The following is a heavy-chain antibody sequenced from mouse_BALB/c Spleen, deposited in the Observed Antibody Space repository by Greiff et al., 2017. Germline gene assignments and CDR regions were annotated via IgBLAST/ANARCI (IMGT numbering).Heavy chain of an antibody. D-gene: IGHD1-1*01. CDR1: GFSLTSYG. CDR3: ARDSSYYAMDY. J-gene: IGHJ4*01. V-gene: IGHV2-9*02. CDR2: IWAGGST. Sequence: VMLVESGPGLVAPSQSLSITCTVSGFSLTSYGVHWVRQPPGKGLEWLGVIWAGGSTNYNSALMSRLSISKDNSKSQVFLKMNSRQTDDTAMYYCARDSSYYAMDYWGQGTSVTVSS.